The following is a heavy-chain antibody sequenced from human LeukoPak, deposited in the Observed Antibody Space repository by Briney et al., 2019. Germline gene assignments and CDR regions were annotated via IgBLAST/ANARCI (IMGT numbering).Heavy chain of an antibody. V-gene: IGHV3-30*02. CDR3: ARAEEGQGVYGDYDGY. CDR1: GFIFRAYG. Sequence: GGSLRLSCAASGFIFRAYGMHWVRQAPGEGLEWVAYIRHDGSTTFYADSVKGRFTISRDNAKNSLYLQMNSLRAEDTAVYYCARAEEGQGVYGDYDGYWGQGTLVTVSS. J-gene: IGHJ4*02. CDR2: IRHDGSTT. D-gene: IGHD4-17*01.